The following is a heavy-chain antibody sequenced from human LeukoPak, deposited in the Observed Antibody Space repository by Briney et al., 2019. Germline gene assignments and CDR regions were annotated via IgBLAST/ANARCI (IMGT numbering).Heavy chain of an antibody. CDR2: ISHDGSNK. V-gene: IGHV3-30*03. D-gene: IGHD2-2*01. CDR1: RFTFSTFG. J-gene: IGHJ4*02. Sequence: GGSLRLSCSGSRFTFSTFGMHWDRQAPGKGLEWLAVISHDGSNKDYPDSVKGRFAISRDNSKNTLFLQMNSLRAEDTAVYYCARGQSSTDYWGQGTLVTVSS. CDR3: ARGQSSTDY.